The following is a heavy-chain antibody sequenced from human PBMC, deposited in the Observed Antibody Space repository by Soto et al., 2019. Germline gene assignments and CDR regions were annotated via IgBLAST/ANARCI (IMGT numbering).Heavy chain of an antibody. D-gene: IGHD3-22*01. Sequence: QVQLVQSGAEVKKPGSSVKVSCKASGGTFSSYAISWVRQAPGQGLEWMGGIFPIFGTTDYAQKFQGRVTITADESTSTAYMELSSLRSEDTAVYYCVRDADSGYYVRWFDPWGQGTLVTVSS. CDR3: VRDADSGYYVRWFDP. J-gene: IGHJ5*02. V-gene: IGHV1-69*01. CDR1: GGTFSSYA. CDR2: IFPIFGTT.